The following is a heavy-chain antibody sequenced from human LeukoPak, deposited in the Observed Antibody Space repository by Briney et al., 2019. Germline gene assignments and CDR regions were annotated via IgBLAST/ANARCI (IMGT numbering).Heavy chain of an antibody. D-gene: IGHD3-22*01. CDR2: IYYSGST. J-gene: IGHJ4*02. CDR1: GGSISSSSYY. V-gene: IGHV4-39*01. CDR3: ARLEYDSSGPNDY. Sequence: PSETLFLTCTVSGGSISSSSYYWGWIRQPPGKGLEWIGSIYYSGSTYYNPSLKSRVTISVDTSKNQFSLKLSSVTAADTAVYYCARLEYDSSGPNDYWGQGTLVTVSS.